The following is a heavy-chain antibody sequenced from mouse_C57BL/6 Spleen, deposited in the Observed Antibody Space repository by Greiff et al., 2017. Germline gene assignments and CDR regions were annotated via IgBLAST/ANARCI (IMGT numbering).Heavy chain of an antibody. CDR2: ISYDGSN. J-gene: IGHJ3*01. V-gene: IGHV3-6*01. D-gene: IGHD2-13*01. CDR1: GYSITSGYY. CDR3: ARQDYSDPAAY. Sequence: EVKLMESGPGLVKPSQSLSLTCSVSGYSITSGYYWYWIRQFPGNKLEWMGYISYDGSNNYNPSLKNRTSITRDTSTNQFCLTLNSVTTEDTATYYCARQDYSDPAAYWGQGTLVTVSA.